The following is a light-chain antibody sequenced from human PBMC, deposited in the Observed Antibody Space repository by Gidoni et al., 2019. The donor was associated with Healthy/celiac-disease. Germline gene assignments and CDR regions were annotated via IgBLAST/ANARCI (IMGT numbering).Light chain of an antibody. V-gene: IGKV1-39*01. CDR3: QQSYSTLT. CDR2: AAS. J-gene: IGKJ4*01. CDR1: QSISSY. Sequence: DIQLTHSSSSLSASVGDRVTITCRASQSISSYLNWYQQKPGKAPKLLIYAASSLQSGVPSRFSGSGSGTDFTLTISSLQPEDFATYYCQQSYSTLTFGGGTKVEIK.